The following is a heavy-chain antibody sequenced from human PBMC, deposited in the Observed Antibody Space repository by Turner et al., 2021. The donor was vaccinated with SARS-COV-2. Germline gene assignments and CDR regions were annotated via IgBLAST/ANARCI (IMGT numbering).Heavy chain of an antibody. CDR1: GSTPGDYA. J-gene: IGHJ4*02. Sequence: EVQLLESGGGLVQPGGSLRFSCEVSGSTPGDYAISWVRQSPGKGLEWVSRIRSTGHITHYADSVKGRFTISRDGDLSLQMNSLRVEDTAIYYCVQDVGHYNGDLFDYWGQGTLVTVSS. V-gene: IGHV3-23*01. D-gene: IGHD4-17*01. CDR2: IRSTGHIT. CDR3: VQDVGHYNGDLFDY.